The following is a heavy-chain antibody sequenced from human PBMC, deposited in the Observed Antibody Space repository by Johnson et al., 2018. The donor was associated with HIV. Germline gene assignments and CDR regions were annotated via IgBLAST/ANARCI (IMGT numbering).Heavy chain of an antibody. CDR2: ISWNSGSI. CDR1: GFTFSDYY. V-gene: IGHV3-11*04. CDR3: ARDVGPAANAFDI. J-gene: IGHJ3*02. Sequence: QVQLVESGGGLVKPGGSLRLSCAASGFTFSDYYISWIRQAPGKGLEWVSGISWNSGSIGYADSVKGRFTISRDNAKNSLYLQRNSLRAEDTAVYYCARDVGPAANAFDIWGQGTMVTVSS. D-gene: IGHD2-2*01.